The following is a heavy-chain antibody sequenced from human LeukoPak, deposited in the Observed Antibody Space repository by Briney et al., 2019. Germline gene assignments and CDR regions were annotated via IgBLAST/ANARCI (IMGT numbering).Heavy chain of an antibody. Sequence: PGGSLRLSCAASGFTFSSYAMSWVRQAPGKGLEWVSAISGSGGSTYYADSVKGRFTISRDNSKNTLYLQMNSLRAEDTAAYYRAKRSAAMSYYFDYWGQGTLVTVSS. J-gene: IGHJ4*02. CDR3: AKRSAAMSYYFDY. D-gene: IGHD2-2*01. CDR1: GFTFSSYA. CDR2: ISGSGGST. V-gene: IGHV3-23*01.